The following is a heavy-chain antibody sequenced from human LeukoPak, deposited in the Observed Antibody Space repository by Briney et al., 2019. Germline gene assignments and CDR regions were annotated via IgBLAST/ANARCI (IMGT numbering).Heavy chain of an antibody. CDR1: GYTFTGYY. Sequence: ASVKVSCKASGYTFTGYYMHWVRQAPGQGLEWMGWINPNSGGTNYAQKFQGWVTMTRNTSISTAYIELSSLRSEDTAVYYCARGMATMDAFDIWGQGTMVTVSS. V-gene: IGHV1-2*04. CDR2: INPNSGGT. CDR3: ARGMATMDAFDI. D-gene: IGHD5-24*01. J-gene: IGHJ3*02.